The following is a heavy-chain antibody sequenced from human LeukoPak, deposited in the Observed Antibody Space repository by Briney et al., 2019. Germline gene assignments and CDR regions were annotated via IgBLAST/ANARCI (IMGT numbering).Heavy chain of an antibody. D-gene: IGHD1-1*01. J-gene: IGHJ6*03. Sequence: GASVKVSCKTSGDTFSSYAINWVRQAPGQGLEWMGGIIPIFGTANYAQKFQGRVTITADESTSTAYMELSSLRSEDTAVYYCVLVGRGTTSYYYYMDVWGKGTTVTVSS. CDR2: IIPIFGTA. V-gene: IGHV1-69*13. CDR1: GDTFSSYA. CDR3: VLVGRGTTSYYYYMDV.